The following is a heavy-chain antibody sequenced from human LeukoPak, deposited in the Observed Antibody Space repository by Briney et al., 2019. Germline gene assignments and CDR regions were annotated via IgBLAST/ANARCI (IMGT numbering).Heavy chain of an antibody. CDR3: ARDHTGITIFGGSWFDP. CDR2: IIPIFGIA. CDR1: GGTFNFYT. V-gene: IGHV1-69*04. J-gene: IGHJ5*02. Sequence: ASVKVSCKASGGTFNFYTISWVRQAPGQGLEWMGRIIPIFGIANYAQKFQGRVTIIADKSTSTAYMELSSLRSEDTAVYYCARDHTGITIFGGSWFDPWGQGTLVTVSS. D-gene: IGHD3-3*01.